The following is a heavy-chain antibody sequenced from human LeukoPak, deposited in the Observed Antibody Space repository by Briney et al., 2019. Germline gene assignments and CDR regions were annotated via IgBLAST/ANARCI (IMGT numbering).Heavy chain of an antibody. D-gene: IGHD2-21*02. V-gene: IGHV3-7*01. CDR2: INPDGRDT. Sequence: GGSLRLSCVVSGFTFNRCWMNWVRQAPGKGLEWVAHINPDGRDTYYVDSVKGRFTISRDNAQNSTYLQMNSLRVEDTAVYYCTSWGDATAEYFQRWGQGTLVTVSS. J-gene: IGHJ1*01. CDR1: GFTFNRCW. CDR3: TSWGDATAEYFQR.